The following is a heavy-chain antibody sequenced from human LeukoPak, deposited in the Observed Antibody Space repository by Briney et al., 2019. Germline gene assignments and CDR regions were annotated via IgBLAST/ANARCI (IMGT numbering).Heavy chain of an antibody. J-gene: IGHJ5*02. V-gene: IGHV4-4*07. D-gene: IGHD3-10*01. Sequence: PLETPSLTCTLSVGSTSSYYRSWIRQPAGTAREWIGRIYTSGTITYHPSLKSRVTMSVDTSKNQFSLKLSSVTAADTAVYYCARDSGTTGEVKFDPWGQGTLVTVSS. CDR2: IYTSGTI. CDR1: VGSTSSYY. CDR3: ARDSGTTGEVKFDP.